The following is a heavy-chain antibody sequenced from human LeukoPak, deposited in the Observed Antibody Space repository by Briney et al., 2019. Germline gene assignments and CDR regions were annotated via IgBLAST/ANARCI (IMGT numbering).Heavy chain of an antibody. Sequence: GASVKVSCTASGYTFSSYYMYWVRQATGQGLEWMGIINPSSGSTSYAQKFQGRATMTRDTSTSTVYMELRSLRSEDTAVYYCARGKSSGPDYWGQGTLVTVSS. D-gene: IGHD3-22*01. J-gene: IGHJ4*02. V-gene: IGHV1-46*01. CDR2: INPSSGST. CDR3: ARGKSSGPDY. CDR1: GYTFSSYY.